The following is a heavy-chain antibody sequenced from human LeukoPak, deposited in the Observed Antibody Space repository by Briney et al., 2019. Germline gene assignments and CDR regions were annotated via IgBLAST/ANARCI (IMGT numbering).Heavy chain of an antibody. D-gene: IGHD2-8*01. CDR2: IKQDGSEK. CDR1: GFTFSSYW. V-gene: IGHV3-7*01. J-gene: IGHJ4*02. CDR3: ARDAPGRWYYFDY. Sequence: GGSLRLSCAASGFTFSSYWMSWVRQAPGKGLEWVANIKQDGSEKYYVDSVKGRFTISRDNAKNSLYLQMNSLRAEDTAVYYCARDAPGRWYYFDYWGQGTLVTVSS.